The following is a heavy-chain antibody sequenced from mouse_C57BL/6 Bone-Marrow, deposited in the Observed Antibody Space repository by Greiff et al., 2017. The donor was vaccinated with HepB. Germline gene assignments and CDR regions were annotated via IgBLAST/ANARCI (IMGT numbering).Heavy chain of an antibody. CDR1: GYAFSSSW. V-gene: IGHV1-82*01. CDR3: ARWYYGSSYVEDYFDY. CDR2: IYPGDGDT. D-gene: IGHD1-1*01. J-gene: IGHJ2*01. Sequence: VQLQESGPELVKPGASVKISCKASGYAFSSSWMNWVKQRPGKGLEWIGRIYPGDGDTNYNGKFKGKATLTADKSSSTAYMQLSSLTSEDSAVYFCARWYYGSSYVEDYFDYWGQGTTLTVSS.